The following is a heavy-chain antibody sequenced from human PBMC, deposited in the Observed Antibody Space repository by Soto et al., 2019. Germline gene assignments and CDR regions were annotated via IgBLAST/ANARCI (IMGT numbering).Heavy chain of an antibody. CDR1: GGSISSYY. J-gene: IGHJ4*02. V-gene: IGHV4-59*01. CDR3: ARDGLGGDGSY. Sequence: SETLSLTCTVSGGSISSYYWSWIRQPPGKGLEWIGYIYYSGSTNYNPSLKSRVTISVDTSKNQFSLNLSSVTAADTAVYYCARDGLGGDGSYWGQGTLVTVSS. D-gene: IGHD2-21*01. CDR2: IYYSGST.